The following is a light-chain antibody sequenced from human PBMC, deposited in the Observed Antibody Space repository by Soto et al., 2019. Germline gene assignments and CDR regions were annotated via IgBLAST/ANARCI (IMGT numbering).Light chain of an antibody. J-gene: IGLJ2*01. Sequence: QSALTQPPSASGSPGQSVTISCAGTGSDIAVYDFVSWYQQHPDKAPKLIIYEVYKRPSGVPDRFSASKSGNTASRTVSGLQAEDEADYYCSSFAGDNTLVFGGGTKLTVL. CDR3: SSFAGDNTLV. V-gene: IGLV2-8*01. CDR2: EVY. CDR1: GSDIAVYDF.